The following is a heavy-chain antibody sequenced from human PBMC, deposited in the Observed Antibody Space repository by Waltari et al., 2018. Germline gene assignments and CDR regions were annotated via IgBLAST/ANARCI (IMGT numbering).Heavy chain of an antibody. V-gene: IGHV4-39*01. D-gene: IGHD6-6*01. CDR2: IYYSGST. CDR3: ARQAARGIDAFDF. CDR1: GGSISSSSYY. J-gene: IGHJ3*01. Sequence: QLQLQESGPGLVKPSETLSLTCTVSGGSISSSSYYWGWIRQPPGKGLEWIGSIYYSGSTYYNPSLKSRVTISVDTSKNQFSLKLSSVTAADTAVYYCARQAARGIDAFDFWGQGTMVTVSS.